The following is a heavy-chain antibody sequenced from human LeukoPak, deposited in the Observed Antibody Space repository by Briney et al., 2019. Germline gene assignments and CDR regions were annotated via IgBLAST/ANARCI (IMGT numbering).Heavy chain of an antibody. J-gene: IGHJ4*02. CDR2: IKKDGSEK. CDR1: GFTFSSYW. CDR3: ASLNDYGGNSALYYFDY. D-gene: IGHD4-23*01. V-gene: IGHV3-7*01. Sequence: PGGSLRLSCAASGFTFSSYWMSWVRQAPGKGLEWVANIKKDGSEKYYVDSVKGRFTISRDNAKTSLYLQMNSLRAEDTAVYYCASLNDYGGNSALYYFDYWGQGTLVTVSS.